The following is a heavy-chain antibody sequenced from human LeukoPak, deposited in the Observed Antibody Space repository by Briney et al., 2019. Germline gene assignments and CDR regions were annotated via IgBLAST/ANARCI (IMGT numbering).Heavy chain of an antibody. J-gene: IGHJ4*02. CDR1: GGSISSGGYS. CDR2: IYHSGST. Sequence: SETLSLTCAVSGGSISSGGYSWSWIRQPPGKGLEWIGYIYHSGSTYYNPSLKSRVIISVDRSKNQFSLKLSSVTAADTAVYYCARGGPPFDYWGQGTLVTVSS. CDR3: ARGGPPFDY. D-gene: IGHD6-25*01. V-gene: IGHV4-30-2*01.